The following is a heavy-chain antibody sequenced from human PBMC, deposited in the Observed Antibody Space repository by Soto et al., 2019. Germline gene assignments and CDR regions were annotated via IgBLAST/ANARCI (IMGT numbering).Heavy chain of an antibody. D-gene: IGHD6-6*01. J-gene: IGHJ6*02. CDR3: TRDVYSSSSLYYYYGMDV. V-gene: IGHV3-49*03. CDR2: IRSKAYGGTT. CDR1: GFTFGDYA. Sequence: GSLRLSCTASGFTFGDYAMSWFRQAPGKGLEWVGFIRSKAYGGTTEYAASVKGRFTISRDDSKSIAYLQMNSLKTEDTAVYYCTRDVYSSSSLYYYYGMDVWGQGTTVTVSS.